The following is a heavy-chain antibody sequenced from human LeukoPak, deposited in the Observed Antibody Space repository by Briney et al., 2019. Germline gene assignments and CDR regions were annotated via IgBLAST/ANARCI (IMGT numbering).Heavy chain of an antibody. J-gene: IGHJ3*01. V-gene: IGHV1-18*01. CDR3: ARDFFDV. CDR2: VSGNNGNT. CDR1: GYTFTTYG. Sequence: GSVTVSCKASGYTFTTYGISWVGQAPGQGLEWMGWVSGNNGNTNYAQKLQGRVTMTTDTSTNTADMKLRSLRSDDTAVYYCARDFFDVGGQGTMVTVS.